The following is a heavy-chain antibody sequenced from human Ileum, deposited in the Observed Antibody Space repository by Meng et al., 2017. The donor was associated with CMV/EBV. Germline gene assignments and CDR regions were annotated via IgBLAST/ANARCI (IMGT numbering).Heavy chain of an antibody. Sequence: GGSLRLSCAASGFTFRDYDISWIRQTPGQGLELVSYIRSTGSTKDYADSVKCRFTICRDNAKKSLYLQMNSLKAEDTAVYYCARVGYNFWSDQRWFDPWGQGTLVTVSS. D-gene: IGHD3-3*01. CDR1: GFTFRDYD. V-gene: IGHV3-11*01. CDR2: IRSTGSTK. CDR3: ARVGYNFWSDQRWFDP. J-gene: IGHJ5*02.